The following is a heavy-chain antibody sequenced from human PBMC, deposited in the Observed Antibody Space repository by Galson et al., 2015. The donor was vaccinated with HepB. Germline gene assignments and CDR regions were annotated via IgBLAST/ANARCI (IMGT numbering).Heavy chain of an antibody. CDR2: ISAYNGNT. V-gene: IGHV1-18*01. D-gene: IGHD3-3*01. CDR3: ARDAYEGKYHHPSDY. CDR1: GYTFTSYG. Sequence: SVKVSCKASGYTFTSYGISWVRQAPGQGLEWMGWISAYNGNTNYAQKLQGRVTMTTDTSTSTAYMELRSLRSDDTAVYYCARDAYEGKYHHPSDYWGQGTLVTVSS. J-gene: IGHJ4*02.